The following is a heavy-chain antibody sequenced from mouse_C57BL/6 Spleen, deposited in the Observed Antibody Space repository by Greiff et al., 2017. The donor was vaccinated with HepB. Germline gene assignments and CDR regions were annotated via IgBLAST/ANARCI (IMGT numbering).Heavy chain of an antibody. CDR1: GYTFTSYW. Sequence: QVQLQQPGAELVKPGASVKLSCKASGYTFTSYWMQWVKQRPGQGLEWIGEIDPSDSYTNYNQKFKGKATLTVDTSSSTAYMQLSSLTSEDSAVYYCARGVWLAYWGQGTLVTVSA. J-gene: IGHJ3*01. CDR3: ARGVWLAY. CDR2: IDPSDSYT. V-gene: IGHV1-50*01.